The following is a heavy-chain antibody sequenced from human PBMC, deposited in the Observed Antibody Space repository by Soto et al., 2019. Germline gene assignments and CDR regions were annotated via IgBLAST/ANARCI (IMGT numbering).Heavy chain of an antibody. J-gene: IGHJ4*02. CDR2: INHSGTT. Sequence: QVQLRQWGAGLLKPSETLSLTCAVFGGSFSDYYWTWIRQPPGKGLEWIGEINHSGTTSYNPSLKSRLTISVATSNNQSSLKLSSVTAADTAVYYCARKPIYHFFAGYYSVDYWGQGTLVTVSS. D-gene: IGHD3-9*01. CDR1: GGSFSDYY. CDR3: ARKPIYHFFAGYYSVDY. V-gene: IGHV4-34*01.